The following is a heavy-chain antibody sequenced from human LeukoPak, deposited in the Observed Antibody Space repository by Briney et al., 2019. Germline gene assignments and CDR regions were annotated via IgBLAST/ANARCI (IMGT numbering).Heavy chain of an antibody. CDR2: IYTSGST. D-gene: IGHD3-22*01. CDR1: GGSISSYY. V-gene: IGHV4-4*07. CDR3: ARLAVYYYDSSGYYGYFDY. Sequence: QPSETLSLTCTVSGGSISSYYWSWIRQPAGKGLEWIGRIYTSGSTNYNPSLKSRVTMSVDTSKNQFSLKLSSVTAADTAVYYCARLAVYYYDSSGYYGYFDYWGQGTLVTVSS. J-gene: IGHJ4*02.